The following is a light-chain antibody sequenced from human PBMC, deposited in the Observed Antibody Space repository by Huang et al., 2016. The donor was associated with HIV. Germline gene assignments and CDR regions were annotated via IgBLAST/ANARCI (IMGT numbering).Light chain of an antibody. V-gene: IGKV1-NL1*01. J-gene: IGKJ1*01. CDR1: QGITNS. CDR2: GSS. CDR3: QQYYSSPWT. Sequence: DIQMTQSPSSLSASLGDRVTITCRASQGITNSLAWYQQKPGKAPKLLVYGSSRLESGVPSRFSGSGFGTDYTLTISSLQPEDVATYHCQQYYSSPWTFGQGTKVEVK.